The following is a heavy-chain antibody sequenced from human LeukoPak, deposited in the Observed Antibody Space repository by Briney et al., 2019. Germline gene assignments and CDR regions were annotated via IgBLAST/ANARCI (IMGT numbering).Heavy chain of an antibody. Sequence: GGSLRLSCAASGFTFSSYSMNWVRQAPGKGLEWVSSISSSSSYIYYADSVKGRFTISRDNSKNTLYLQMNSLRAEDTAVYYCAKDEDDYVWGSYRYPCDYWGQGTLVTVSS. J-gene: IGHJ4*02. CDR3: AKDEDDYVWGSYRYPCDY. V-gene: IGHV3-21*04. D-gene: IGHD3-16*02. CDR2: ISSSSSYI. CDR1: GFTFSSYS.